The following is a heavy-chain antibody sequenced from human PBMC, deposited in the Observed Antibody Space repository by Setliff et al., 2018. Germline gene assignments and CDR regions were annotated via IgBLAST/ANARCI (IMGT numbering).Heavy chain of an antibody. CDR2: INAGNGNT. CDR1: GYSFAEYA. Sequence: GASVKVSCKASGYSFAEYALHWVRQAPGQRLEWMGWINAGNGNTKYSQNFQGRVTITRDTSASTAYVELSSLRSEDTAVYYCAREVLPLVREEAFYIWGQGTMVTVSS. CDR3: AREVLPLVREEAFYI. J-gene: IGHJ3*02. V-gene: IGHV1-3*01. D-gene: IGHD2-2*01.